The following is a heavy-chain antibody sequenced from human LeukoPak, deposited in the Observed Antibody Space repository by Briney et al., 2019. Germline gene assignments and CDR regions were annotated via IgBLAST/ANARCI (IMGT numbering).Heavy chain of an antibody. Sequence: PSETLSLTCSVSGYSISSGYYWGWIRQPPGKGLEWIGSIYHSGSTYYNPSLKSRVTISVDTSKNQFSLKLSSVTAADTAVYYCARDQEWLRSGFDYWGQGTLVTVSS. CDR1: GYSISSGYY. V-gene: IGHV4-38-2*02. J-gene: IGHJ4*02. CDR2: IYHSGST. D-gene: IGHD5-12*01. CDR3: ARDQEWLRSGFDY.